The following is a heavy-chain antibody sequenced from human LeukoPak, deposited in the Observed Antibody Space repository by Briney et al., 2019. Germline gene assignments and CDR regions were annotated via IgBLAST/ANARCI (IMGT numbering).Heavy chain of an antibody. CDR1: GGSISSYY. Sequence: SETLSLTCTVSGGSISSYYWSWIRQPAGKGLEWIGPIYTSGSTNYNPSLKSRVTISVDTSKNQFSLKLSSVTAADTAVYYCASSTYYYGSGSYYYFDYWGQGTLVTVSS. CDR2: IYTSGST. CDR3: ASSTYYYGSGSYYYFDY. J-gene: IGHJ4*02. D-gene: IGHD3-10*01. V-gene: IGHV4-4*07.